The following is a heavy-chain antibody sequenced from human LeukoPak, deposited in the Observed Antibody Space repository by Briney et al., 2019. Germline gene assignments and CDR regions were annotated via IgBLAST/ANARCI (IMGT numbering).Heavy chain of an antibody. Sequence: GGSLRLSCAASGFTFDDYAMHWVRHAPGKGREWVSGISWNSGSIGYADSVKGRFTISRENAKNSLYLQMNSLRAEDTALYYWAKDSEEGYCSTSCSLGAFDIWGQGTMVTVSS. CDR1: GFTFDDYA. V-gene: IGHV3-9*01. D-gene: IGHD2-2*01. J-gene: IGHJ3*02. CDR2: ISWNSGSI. CDR3: AKDSEEGYCSTSCSLGAFDI.